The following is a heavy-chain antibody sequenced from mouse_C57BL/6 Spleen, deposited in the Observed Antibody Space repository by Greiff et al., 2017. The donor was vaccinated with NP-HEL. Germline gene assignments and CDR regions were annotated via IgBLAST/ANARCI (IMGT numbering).Heavy chain of an antibody. Sequence: QVQLQQPGAELVKPGASVKLSCKASGYTFTSYWMHWVKQRPGQGLEWIGMIHPNSGSTNYNEKFKSKATLTVDKSSSTAYMQLSSLTSEDSAVYYCAIYYDYDWYFDVWGTGTTVTVSS. CDR3: AIYYDYDWYFDV. V-gene: IGHV1-64*01. D-gene: IGHD2-4*01. CDR2: IHPNSGST. CDR1: GYTFTSYW. J-gene: IGHJ1*03.